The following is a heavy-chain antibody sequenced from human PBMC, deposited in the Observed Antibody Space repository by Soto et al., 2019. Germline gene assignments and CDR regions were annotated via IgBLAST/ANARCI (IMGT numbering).Heavy chain of an antibody. J-gene: IGHJ3*02. CDR2: ISAYNGNT. Sequence: ASVKVSCKASGYTFTSYGISWVRQAPGQGLEWMGWISAYNGNTNYAQKLQGRVTMTTDTSTGTAYMELRSLRSDDTAVYYCARDEANYYDSSGPEDAFDIWGQGTMVTVSS. CDR1: GYTFTSYG. CDR3: ARDEANYYDSSGPEDAFDI. V-gene: IGHV1-18*01. D-gene: IGHD3-22*01.